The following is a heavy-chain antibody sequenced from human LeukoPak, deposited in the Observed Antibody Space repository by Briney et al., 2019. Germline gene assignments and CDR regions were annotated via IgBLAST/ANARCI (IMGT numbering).Heavy chain of an antibody. J-gene: IGHJ4*02. V-gene: IGHV3-9*01. CDR3: SKAFSDGTDS. CDR2: ISWNSGTI. CDR1: GFSFDDYA. Sequence: GGSLRLSCAASGFSFDDYAMHWVRQAPGKGLEWVSGISWNSGTIGYADSVKGRFTISRDSAKNSLYLQMNSLRTEDTALYYCSKAFSDGTDSWGQGTLVTVSS.